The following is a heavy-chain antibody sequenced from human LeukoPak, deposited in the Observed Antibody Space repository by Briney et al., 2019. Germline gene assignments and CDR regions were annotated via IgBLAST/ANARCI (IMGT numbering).Heavy chain of an antibody. CDR1: GYTFTSYD. CDR3: ARSPPSTNYDFWSGYYLPPTGDNWFDP. CDR2: MNPNSGNT. J-gene: IGHJ5*02. Sequence: GASVTVSCKASGYTFTSYDISWVRQAPGQGLEWMGWMNPNSGNTAYAQNFQGRVTITRNTSISTAYMELSSLRSEDTAVYYCARSPPSTNYDFWSGYYLPPTGDNWFDPWGQGTLVTVSS. V-gene: IGHV1-8*03. D-gene: IGHD3-3*01.